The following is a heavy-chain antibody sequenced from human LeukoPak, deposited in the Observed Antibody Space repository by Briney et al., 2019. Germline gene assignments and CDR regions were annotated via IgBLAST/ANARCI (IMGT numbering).Heavy chain of an antibody. Sequence: EGSLRLSCAASGFTFSSYEMNWVRQAPGKGLEWVSGIRADGITTYYADSVKGRFTISRDNSKNTVWLQMNSLRAEDTAIYYCANDLGWIQLNLGRGQGTLVTVSS. J-gene: IGHJ4*02. V-gene: IGHV3-23*01. D-gene: IGHD5-18*01. CDR3: ANDLGWIQLNLG. CDR2: IRADGITT. CDR1: GFTFSSYE.